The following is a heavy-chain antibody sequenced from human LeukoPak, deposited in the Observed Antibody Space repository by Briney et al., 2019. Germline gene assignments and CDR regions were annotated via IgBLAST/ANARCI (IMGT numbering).Heavy chain of an antibody. D-gene: IGHD5-12*01. CDR1: GFTFSSYG. J-gene: IGHJ3*02. Sequence: GRSLRLSCAASGFTFSSYGMHWVRQAPGKGLEWVAVIWYDGSNKYYADSVKGRFTISRDNSKNTLYLQMNSLRAEDTAVYYCARDTYSGYDSLAFDIWGQGTMVTVSS. V-gene: IGHV3-33*01. CDR3: ARDTYSGYDSLAFDI. CDR2: IWYDGSNK.